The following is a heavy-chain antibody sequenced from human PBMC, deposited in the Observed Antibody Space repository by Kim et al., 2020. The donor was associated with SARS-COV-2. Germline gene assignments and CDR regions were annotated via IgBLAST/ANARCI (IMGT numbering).Heavy chain of an antibody. J-gene: IGHJ4*02. D-gene: IGHD6-13*01. Sequence: GGSLRLSCAASGFTFSSYAMSWVRQAPGKGLEWVSVIYSGGSSTYYADSVKGRFTISRDNSKNTLYLQMNSLRAEDTAVYYCAKAKPGSPFDYWGQGTLVTVSS. CDR2: IYSGGSST. CDR3: AKAKPGSPFDY. CDR1: GFTFSSYA. V-gene: IGHV3-23*03.